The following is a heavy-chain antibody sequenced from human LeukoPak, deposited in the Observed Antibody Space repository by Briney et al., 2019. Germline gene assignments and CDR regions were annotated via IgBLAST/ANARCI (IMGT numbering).Heavy chain of an antibody. CDR3: ARGLYLVATTVEYYLDY. CDR1: GYTFTSYD. D-gene: IGHD5-12*01. J-gene: IGHJ4*02. V-gene: IGHV1-8*01. Sequence: GASVKVSCKASGYTFTSYDINWVRQATGQGLEWMGWMNPNSGNTDYAQKFQGRVTMTRNTSISTAYMELSSLRSEDTAVYYCARGLYLVATTVEYYLDYWGQGTLVTVSS. CDR2: MNPNSGNT.